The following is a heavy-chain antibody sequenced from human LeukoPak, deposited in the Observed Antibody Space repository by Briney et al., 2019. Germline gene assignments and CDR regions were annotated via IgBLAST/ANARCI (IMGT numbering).Heavy chain of an antibody. D-gene: IGHD3-10*01. CDR3: ARVLGSGSFYAY. CDR1: GYTFNDYY. Sequence: GASVTVSCKASGYTFNDYYMHWVRQAPGQGLEWMGWINPNNGGPNYAQNFQGRVTVTRDTSISTAYMELNRLTSDDTAVYYCARVLGSGSFYAYWGQGTLVTVSS. J-gene: IGHJ4*02. CDR2: INPNNGGP. V-gene: IGHV1-2*02.